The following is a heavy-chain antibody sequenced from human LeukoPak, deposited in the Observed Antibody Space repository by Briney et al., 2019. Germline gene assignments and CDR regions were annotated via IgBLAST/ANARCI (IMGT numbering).Heavy chain of an antibody. Sequence: ASVKVSCKASGYTFTDYYMHWVRQAPGQGLEWMGWTNTNTGKSTYAQGFTGRFAFSSDTSASTAYLQLSSLESEDTAVYYCARVHCSGGNCYGDFDYWGQGTLVTVSS. V-gene: IGHV7-4-1*02. D-gene: IGHD2-15*01. J-gene: IGHJ4*02. CDR1: GYTFTDYY. CDR3: ARVHCSGGNCYGDFDY. CDR2: TNTNTGKS.